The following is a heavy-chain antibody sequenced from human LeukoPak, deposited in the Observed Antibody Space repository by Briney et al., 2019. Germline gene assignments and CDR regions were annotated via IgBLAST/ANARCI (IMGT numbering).Heavy chain of an antibody. CDR1: GFTVSSNY. Sequence: PGGSLRLSCAASGFTVSSNYMSWVCQAPGKGLEWVSVIYSGGSTYYADSVKGRFTISRDNSKNTLYLQMNSLRAEDTAVYYCAKGRLLPYYFDYWGQGTLVTVSS. V-gene: IGHV3-53*01. J-gene: IGHJ4*02. CDR3: AKGRLLPYYFDY. D-gene: IGHD3-22*01. CDR2: IYSGGST.